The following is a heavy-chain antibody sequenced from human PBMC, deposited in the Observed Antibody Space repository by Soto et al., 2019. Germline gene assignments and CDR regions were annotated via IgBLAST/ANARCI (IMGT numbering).Heavy chain of an antibody. Sequence: PSETLSLTCAVYGGSFSGYYWGWIRQPPGKGLEWIGEINHSGSTNYNPSLKSRVTISVDTSKKQFSLKLSSVTAADTAVYYCARTSGSYLPPFDYWGQGTLVTVSS. V-gene: IGHV4-34*01. CDR3: ARTSGSYLPPFDY. CDR2: INHSGST. D-gene: IGHD1-26*01. J-gene: IGHJ4*02. CDR1: GGSFSGYY.